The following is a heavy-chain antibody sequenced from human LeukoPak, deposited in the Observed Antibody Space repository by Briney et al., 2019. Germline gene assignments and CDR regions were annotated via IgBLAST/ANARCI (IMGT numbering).Heavy chain of an antibody. J-gene: IGHJ4*02. D-gene: IGHD5-24*01. CDR1: GFTFSSYS. V-gene: IGHV3-48*04. CDR3: ARDVGYNPGDY. Sequence: GGSLRLSCAASGFTFSSYSMNWVRQAPGKGLEWVSYISSSSSTIYYADSVKGRFTISRDNAKNTLYLQMNSLRAEDTAVYYCARDVGYNPGDYWGQGTLVTVSS. CDR2: ISSSSSTI.